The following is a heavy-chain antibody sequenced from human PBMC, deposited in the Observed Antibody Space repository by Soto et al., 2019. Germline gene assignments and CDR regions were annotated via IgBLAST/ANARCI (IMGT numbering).Heavy chain of an antibody. CDR2: IIPIFGTA. Sequence: QVQLVQSGAEVKKPGSSVKVSCKASGGTFSSYAISWVRQAPGQGLEWMGGIIPIFGTANYAQKFQGRVTITADESTSTAYRELSSLRSEDTAVYYCARNIAAAAGTRFDPWGQGTLVTDSS. J-gene: IGHJ5*02. D-gene: IGHD6-13*01. CDR3: ARNIAAAAGTRFDP. V-gene: IGHV1-69*01. CDR1: GGTFSSYA.